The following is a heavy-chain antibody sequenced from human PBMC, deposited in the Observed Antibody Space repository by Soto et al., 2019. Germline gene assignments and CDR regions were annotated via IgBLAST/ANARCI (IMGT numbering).Heavy chain of an antibody. D-gene: IGHD3-9*01. V-gene: IGHV3-13*01. CDR1: GFTFSSYD. Sequence: EVQLVESGGDFIHPGGSLRLSCAAFGFTFSSYDMHWVRQAPGEGLEWVSLIGNGGDRHYSASVKGRLTVSRENGKNSLYLQMNDLRAEDTAVYYCVRGDHTLTGYKYSGMDVWGQGTTVTVSS. J-gene: IGHJ6*02. CDR3: VRGDHTLTGYKYSGMDV. CDR2: IGNGGDR.